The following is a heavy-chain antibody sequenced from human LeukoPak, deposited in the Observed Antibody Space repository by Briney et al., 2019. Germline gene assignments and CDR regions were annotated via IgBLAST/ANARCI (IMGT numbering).Heavy chain of an antibody. CDR3: ARHIALAGTIDY. CDR2: ISGSGGST. CDR1: GFTFSSYA. V-gene: IGHV3-23*01. Sequence: GGSLRLSCAASGFTFSSYAMSWVRQAPGKGLEWVSAISGSGGSTYYADSVKGRFTISRDNAKKSLFLQMNSLRAEDTAVYYCARHIALAGTIDYWGQGTLVTVSS. D-gene: IGHD6-19*01. J-gene: IGHJ4*02.